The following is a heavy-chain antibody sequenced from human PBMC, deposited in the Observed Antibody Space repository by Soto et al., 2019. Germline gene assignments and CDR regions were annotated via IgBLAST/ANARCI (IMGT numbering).Heavy chain of an antibody. D-gene: IGHD2-21*01. CDR2: IIPMLGVR. Sequence: QVQLVQSGAEVKKPGSSVKVSCKDSGGTFSTYSMFWVRQAPGQGLEWMGRIIPMLGVRNYAQRFQEGVTIIGDKSTATGHMELSSLRAEDTALYYCTIGSWSGEVFDIWGQGTMVTVSS. CDR1: GGTFSTYS. CDR3: TIGSWSGEVFDI. J-gene: IGHJ3*02. V-gene: IGHV1-69*02.